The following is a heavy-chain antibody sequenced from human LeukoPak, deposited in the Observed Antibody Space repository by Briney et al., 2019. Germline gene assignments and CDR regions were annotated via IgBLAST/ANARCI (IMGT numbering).Heavy chain of an antibody. V-gene: IGHV3-48*02. CDR2: ISSSSSTI. D-gene: IGHD3-22*01. CDR3: ARDENYYDSSGYYPPGSDY. Sequence: GGSLRLSCAASGFTFSSYSMNWVRQAPGKGLEWVSYISSSSSTIYYADSVKGRFTISRDTAKNSLYLQMNSLGDEDTAVYYCARDENYYDSSGYYPPGSDYWGQGPLVTVSS. J-gene: IGHJ4*02. CDR1: GFTFSSYS.